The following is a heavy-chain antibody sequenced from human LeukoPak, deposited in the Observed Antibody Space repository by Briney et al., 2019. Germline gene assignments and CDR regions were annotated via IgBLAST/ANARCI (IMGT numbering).Heavy chain of an antibody. CDR1: GFTFSSYW. CDR2: IKQDGSEK. D-gene: IGHD3-22*01. V-gene: IGHV3-7*01. J-gene: IGHJ3*02. Sequence: GGSLRLSCAASGFTFSSYWMSWVRQAPGKGLEWVANIKQDGSEKYYVDSVKGRFTISRDNAKNSLYLQMNSLRAEDTAVYYCAGELGVIRDAFDIWGQGTMVTVSS. CDR3: AGELGVIRDAFDI.